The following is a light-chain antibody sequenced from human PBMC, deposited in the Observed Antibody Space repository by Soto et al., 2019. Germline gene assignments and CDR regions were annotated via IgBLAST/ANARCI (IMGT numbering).Light chain of an antibody. CDR3: QQYGSSPQT. V-gene: IGKV3-20*01. CDR2: GAS. J-gene: IGKJ5*01. CDR1: QSVSSSY. Sequence: EIMLTQSPGTLSLSPGERATLSFRASQSVSSSYLAWYQQKPGQAPRLLIYGASSRATGIPDRFSGSGSGTDFTLTTSRLEPEDFAVYYCQQYGSSPQTFGQGTLLEV.